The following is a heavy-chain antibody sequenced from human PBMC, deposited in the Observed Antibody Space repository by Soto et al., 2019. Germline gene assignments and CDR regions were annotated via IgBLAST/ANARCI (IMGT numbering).Heavy chain of an antibody. D-gene: IGHD2-2*01. CDR3: ARVGIVPPRAFES. Sequence: GGSLRLSCAASGFTFSSYWMSWVRQAPGKGLEWVANIKQDGSEKYYVDSVKGRFTISRDNAKNSLYLQMNSLRAEDTAVYYWARVGIVPPRAFESWGKGTMVTVSS. CDR2: IKQDGSEK. CDR1: GFTFSSYW. V-gene: IGHV3-7*03. J-gene: IGHJ3*02.